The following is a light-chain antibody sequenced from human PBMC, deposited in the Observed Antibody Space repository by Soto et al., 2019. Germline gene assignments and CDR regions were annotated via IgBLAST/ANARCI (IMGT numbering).Light chain of an antibody. CDR3: QQYSSWPPWT. CDR2: GAS. V-gene: IGKV3-15*01. CDR1: QSVISN. Sequence: TLAVSPCDSAALPCGPSQSVISNLAWYQQKPGQAPRLLIYGASARATGIPARFSGSGSGTEFTLTISSLESEDSAVYYCQQYSSWPPWTFGQGTKV. J-gene: IGKJ1*01.